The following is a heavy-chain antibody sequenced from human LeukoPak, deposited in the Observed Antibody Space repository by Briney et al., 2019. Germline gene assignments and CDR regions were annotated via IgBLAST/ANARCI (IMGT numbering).Heavy chain of an antibody. D-gene: IGHD6-13*01. CDR1: GYTFTGYY. CDR2: INPNSGGT. CDR3: ARDLGIAAAGRRFDY. J-gene: IGHJ4*02. Sequence: GASVKVSCKTSGYTFTGYYMHWVRQAPGQGLEWMGWINPNSGGTNYAQKLQGRVTMTTDTSTSTAYMELRSLRSDDTAVYYCARDLGIAAAGRRFDYWGQGTLVTVSS. V-gene: IGHV1-2*02.